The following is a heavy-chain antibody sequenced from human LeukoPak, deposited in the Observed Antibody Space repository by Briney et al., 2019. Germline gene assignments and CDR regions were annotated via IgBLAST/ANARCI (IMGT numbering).Heavy chain of an antibody. CDR3: ARLQYYYGSGSYGPNWFDP. Sequence: KPSETLSLTCTVSGGSISSYYWSWIRQPPGKGLEWIGYIYYSGSTNYNPSLKSRVTISVDTSKNQFSLKLSSVTAADTAVYYCARLQYYYGSGSYGPNWFDPWGQGTLVTVSS. D-gene: IGHD3-10*01. CDR2: IYYSGST. CDR1: GGSISSYY. V-gene: IGHV4-59*08. J-gene: IGHJ5*02.